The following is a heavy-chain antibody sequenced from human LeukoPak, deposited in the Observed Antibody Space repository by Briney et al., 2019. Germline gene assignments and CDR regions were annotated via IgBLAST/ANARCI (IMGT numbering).Heavy chain of an antibody. CDR1: GGSISSYY. Sequence: SETLSLTCTVSGGSISSYYWTWIRQSAGKGLELIGRVYADGSTAYNPSLRSRVTISIDNSKNQFSLKLSSVTAADTAMYYCARPYRVGGSFPFDIWGQGTMVTVSS. J-gene: IGHJ3*02. CDR2: VYADGST. V-gene: IGHV4-4*07. D-gene: IGHD3-16*02. CDR3: ARPYRVGGSFPFDI.